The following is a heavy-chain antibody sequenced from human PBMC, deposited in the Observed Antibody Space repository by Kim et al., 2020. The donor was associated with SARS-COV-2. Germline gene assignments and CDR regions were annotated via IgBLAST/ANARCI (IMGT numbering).Heavy chain of an antibody. Sequence: GGSLRLSCATSGFTFRRLWMNWVRQAPGKGLEWVANIKEDGSVQSYADSVRGRFTISRDNTKNSLYLQMNSLRPEDTAVYYCVRDYNKLFDYWCQGTLVTISS. CDR2: IKEDGSVQ. V-gene: IGHV3-7*01. CDR1: GFTFRRLW. J-gene: IGHJ4*02. CDR3: VRDYNKLFDY. D-gene: IGHD3-10*01.